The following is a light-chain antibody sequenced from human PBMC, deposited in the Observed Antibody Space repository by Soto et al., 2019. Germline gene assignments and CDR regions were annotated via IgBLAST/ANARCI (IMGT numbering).Light chain of an antibody. J-gene: IGKJ5*01. CDR1: QSVDNKS. Sequence: EIVITQAPGTLFFSPREKTNLSFRANQSVDNKSLAWYQQKPGQAPRLLVYGISTRATDIPARFSGSGSGTEFTLTIISLQSEDFGIYYCQQHSKWPITFGQGTRLEIK. CDR3: QQHSKWPIT. V-gene: IGKV3-15*01. CDR2: GIS.